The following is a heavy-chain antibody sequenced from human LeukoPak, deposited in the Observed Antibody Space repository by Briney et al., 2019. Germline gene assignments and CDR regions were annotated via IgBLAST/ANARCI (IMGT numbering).Heavy chain of an antibody. D-gene: IGHD3-22*01. CDR2: ISVSGLST. V-gene: IGHV3-23*01. CDR1: GFNFSIYA. J-gene: IGHJ3*01. Sequence: GGSLRLSCAASGFNFSIYAMSWVRQAPGKGLEWVSVISVSGLSTYYGDSVKGRFTISRDNSKNTLYLQMNSLRAEDTAVYYCAKNHNSNGYHTDDAFDVWGQGTMVTVSS. CDR3: AKNHNSNGYHTDDAFDV.